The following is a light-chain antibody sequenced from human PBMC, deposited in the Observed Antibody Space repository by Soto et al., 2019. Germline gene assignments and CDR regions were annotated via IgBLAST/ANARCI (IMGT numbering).Light chain of an antibody. Sequence: DSQMTQSPSSLSASVGDRVTITCRASQSVSNLLNWYQQKPGKAPKLLIYSASSLQSGVPSRFSGSGSGTDFTLTISSLQPEDFATYYCQQSPNTPRTSAQGTKVDIK. CDR2: SAS. J-gene: IGKJ1*01. CDR1: QSVSNL. CDR3: QQSPNTPRT. V-gene: IGKV1-39*01.